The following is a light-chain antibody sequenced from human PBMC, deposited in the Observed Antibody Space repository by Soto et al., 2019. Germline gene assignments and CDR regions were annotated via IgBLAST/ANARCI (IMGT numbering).Light chain of an antibody. V-gene: IGLV1-40*01. CDR1: SSNIGAGYD. CDR2: GNT. CDR3: QSYDASLSAGV. Sequence: QLVLTQPPSVSGAPGQRVTISCTGSSSNIGAGYDVHWYQQLPGTAPKLLIFGNTNRPSGVPDRFSGSKSGTSASLAITGLQAEDEAHYYCQSYDASLSAGVFGTGTKVTVL. J-gene: IGLJ1*01.